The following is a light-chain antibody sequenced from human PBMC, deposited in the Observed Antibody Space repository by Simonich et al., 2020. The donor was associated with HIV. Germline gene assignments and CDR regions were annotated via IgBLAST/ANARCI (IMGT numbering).Light chain of an antibody. CDR3: SSYTGINTVV. Sequence: QSALTQPASVSGSPGQSITISCTGTSSDVGTYNLVSWFQQHPGNAPKPMVYEDSKRPSGVPDRFSGSKSGNTASLTISGLQAKDEAVYYCSSYTGINTVVFGGGTKLTVL. CDR2: EDS. J-gene: IGLJ2*01. CDR1: SSDVGTYNL. V-gene: IGLV2-14*02.